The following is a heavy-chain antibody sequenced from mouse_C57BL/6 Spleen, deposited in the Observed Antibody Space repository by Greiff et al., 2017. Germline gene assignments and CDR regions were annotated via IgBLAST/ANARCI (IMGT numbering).Heavy chain of an antibody. J-gene: IGHJ4*01. CDR2: IRRKSSNYAT. CDR1: GFTFNTYA. CDR3: VREGDYSAMDY. Sequence: EVQGVESGGGLVQPKGSLKLSCAASGFTFNTYAMHWVRQAPGKGLEWVARIRRKSSNYATYYADSVKDRFTISRDDSQSMLYLQMNNLKTEDTAMYYCVREGDYSAMDYWGQGTSVTVSS. V-gene: IGHV10-3*01.